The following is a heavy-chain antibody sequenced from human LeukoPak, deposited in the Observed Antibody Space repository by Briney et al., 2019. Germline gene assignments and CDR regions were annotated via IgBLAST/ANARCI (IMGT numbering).Heavy chain of an antibody. CDR2: ASYDGSNK. CDR3: SRVVQDVTGADY. V-gene: IGHV3-30*03. J-gene: IGHJ4*02. CDR1: GFTFSSYG. Sequence: PGGSLRLSCAASGFTFSSYGMHWVRQAPGKGLEWVAVASYDGSNKYYADPVKGRFTISRDNAKNSLYLQMNSLRAEDTAVYYCSRVVQDVTGADYWGQGALVIVSS. D-gene: IGHD2-21*02.